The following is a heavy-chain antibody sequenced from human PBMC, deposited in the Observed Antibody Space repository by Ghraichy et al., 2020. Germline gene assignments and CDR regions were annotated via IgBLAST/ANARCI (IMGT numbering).Heavy chain of an antibody. CDR3: ARVPSSSWNEPVY. V-gene: IGHV4-59*01. Sequence: ESLNISCTVSGGSISSYYWSWIRQPPGKGLEWIGYIYYTGSTNYNPSLKSRVTISIDTSKNHFTLRLSSVTAADTAVYYCARVPSSSWNEPVYWGQGTLVTVSS. CDR1: GGSISSYY. CDR2: IYYTGST. D-gene: IGHD6-13*01. J-gene: IGHJ4*02.